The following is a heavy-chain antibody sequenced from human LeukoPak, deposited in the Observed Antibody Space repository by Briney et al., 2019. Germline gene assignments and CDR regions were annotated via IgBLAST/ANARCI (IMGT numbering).Heavy chain of an antibody. CDR1: GFTFSSYT. V-gene: IGHV3-21*01. Sequence: WGSLRLSCSASGFTFSSYTMNWVRQAPGYGLEWVSSISGRSTYIFYADSVKGRFTISRDNAKNSLSLQTNSLRAEDTAVYYCARGLGTTVTNEYYYDSSGYYDGGLDYWGQGTLVTVSS. D-gene: IGHD3-22*01. CDR3: ARGLGTTVTNEYYYDSSGYYDGGLDY. J-gene: IGHJ4*02. CDR2: ISGRSTYI.